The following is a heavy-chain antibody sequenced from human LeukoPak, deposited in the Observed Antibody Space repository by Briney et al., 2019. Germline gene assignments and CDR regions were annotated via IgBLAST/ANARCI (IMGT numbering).Heavy chain of an antibody. D-gene: IGHD2-15*01. CDR2: MNPNSGNT. J-gene: IGHJ6*02. CDR3: ARVKGCSGGSCRNYYYGMDV. Sequence: ASVKVSCKASGYTFTSYDINWVRQATGRGLEWMGWMNPNSGNTGYAQKFLGRVTMTRNTSISTAYMELSSLRSEDTAVYYCARVKGCSGGSCRNYYYGMDVWGQGTTVTVSS. CDR1: GYTFTSYD. V-gene: IGHV1-8*01.